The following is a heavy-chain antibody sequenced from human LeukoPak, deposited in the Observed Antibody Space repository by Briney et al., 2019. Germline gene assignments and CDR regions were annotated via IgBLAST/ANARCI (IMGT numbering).Heavy chain of an antibody. CDR1: GFTFSSYS. D-gene: IGHD2-2*02. J-gene: IGHJ3*02. Sequence: PGGSLRLSCAASGFTFSSYSMNWVRQAPGKGLEWASSISSSSSYIYYADSVKGRFTISRDNAKNSLYLQMNSLRAEDTAVYYCARGKPQVVPAAILDGAFDIWGQGTMVTVSS. V-gene: IGHV3-21*01. CDR3: ARGKPQVVPAAILDGAFDI. CDR2: ISSSSSYI.